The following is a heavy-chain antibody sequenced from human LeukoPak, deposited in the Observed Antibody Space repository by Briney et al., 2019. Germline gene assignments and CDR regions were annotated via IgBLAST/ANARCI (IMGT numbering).Heavy chain of an antibody. J-gene: IGHJ3*02. D-gene: IGHD5-24*01. CDR1: GGSISSGDYY. CDR3: ARDWVHGYSNTRDGGAFDI. CDR2: IYYSGST. V-gene: IGHV4-61*08. Sequence: PSETLSLTCTVSGGSISSGDYYWSWIRQPPGKGLEWIGYIYYSGSTNYNPSLKSRVTISVDTSKNQFSLKLSSVTAADTAVYYCARDWVHGYSNTRDGGAFDIWGQGTMVTVSS.